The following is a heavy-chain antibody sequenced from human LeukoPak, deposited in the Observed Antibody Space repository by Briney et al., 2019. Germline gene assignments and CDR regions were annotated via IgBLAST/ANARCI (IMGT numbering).Heavy chain of an antibody. V-gene: IGHV3-74*01. J-gene: IGHJ3*02. D-gene: IGHD3-16*01. CDR1: GFTFSSYW. CDR3: AKDWGLAGNDAFDI. Sequence: GGSLRLSCAASGFTFSSYWMHWVRQAPGKGLVWVSRINSDGSSTSHADSVKGRFTISRDNSKNTLYLQMNSLRAEDTAVYYCAKDWGLAGNDAFDIWGQGTKVTVSS. CDR2: INSDGSST.